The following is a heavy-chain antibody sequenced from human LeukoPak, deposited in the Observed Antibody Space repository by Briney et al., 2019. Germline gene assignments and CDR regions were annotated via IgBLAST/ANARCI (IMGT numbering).Heavy chain of an antibody. CDR1: GVSIGSYY. D-gene: IGHD3-10*01. CDR3: ARGLVTMVRGVRPNNAFDI. V-gene: IGHV4-4*07. Sequence: NPSETLSLTCTVAGVSIGSYYWSWNRQPGGKGLEWIGRIYTSGSTNYNPSLKRRVTIAVDTSKNQFSLKLSSVTAAETAVYSCARGLVTMVRGVRPNNAFDIWGQGTMATVSS. J-gene: IGHJ3*02. CDR2: IYTSGST.